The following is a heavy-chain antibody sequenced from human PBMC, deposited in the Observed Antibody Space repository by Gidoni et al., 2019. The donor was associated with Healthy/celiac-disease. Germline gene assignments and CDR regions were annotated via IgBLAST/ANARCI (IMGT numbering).Heavy chain of an antibody. V-gene: IGHV4-34*01. CDR2: INHSGST. Sequence: QVQLQQWGAGLLKPSETLSLTCAVYGGSFSGYYWSWIRQPPGKGLEWIGEINHSGSTNYNPSLKSRVTISVDTSKNQFSLKLSSVTAADTAVYYCARGIYSSSFRHRYFDYWGQGTLVTVSS. CDR3: ARGIYSSSFRHRYFDY. J-gene: IGHJ4*02. D-gene: IGHD6-6*01. CDR1: GGSFSGYY.